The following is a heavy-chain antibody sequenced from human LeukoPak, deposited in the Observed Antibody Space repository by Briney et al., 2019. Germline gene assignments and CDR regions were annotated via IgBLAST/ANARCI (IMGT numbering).Heavy chain of an antibody. CDR3: ARARYSSGWYVY. CDR1: GYTFTTYY. CDR2: INPSGGST. D-gene: IGHD6-19*01. Sequence: ASVNVSFKASGYTFTTYYMHWVRQAPGQGLEWTGIINPSGGSTSYAQKFQGRVTMTRDTSTSTVYMELSSLRSDDTAVYYCARARYSSGWYVYWGQGTLVTVSS. V-gene: IGHV1-46*01. J-gene: IGHJ4*02.